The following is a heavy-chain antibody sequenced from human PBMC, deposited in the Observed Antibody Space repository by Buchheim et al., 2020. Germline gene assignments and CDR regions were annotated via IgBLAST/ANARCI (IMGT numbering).Heavy chain of an antibody. D-gene: IGHD3-9*01. V-gene: IGHV3-48*03. Sequence: EVQLVESGGGLVQPGGSLRLSCAVSGFTFSSYEMNWVRQAPGKGLEWVSYISSSGSTIYYADSVKGRFTISRDNAKNSLYLQMNSLRAEDTAVYYCASLIAPYYDILTGYSYYGMDVWGQGTT. CDR3: ASLIAPYYDILTGYSYYGMDV. CDR1: GFTFSSYE. CDR2: ISSSGSTI. J-gene: IGHJ6*02.